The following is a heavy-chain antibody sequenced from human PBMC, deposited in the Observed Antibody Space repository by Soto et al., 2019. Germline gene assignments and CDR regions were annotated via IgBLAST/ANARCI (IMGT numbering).Heavy chain of an antibody. CDR2: ISTSGGTT. CDR1: GFSFSTYA. V-gene: IGHV3-23*01. J-gene: IGHJ4*02. CDR3: EKTRYCSGVSCSFDY. Sequence: EVQLLESGGGLVQPGGSLRLSCAASGFSFSTYAMSWVRQAPGKGLEWVSTISTSGGTTYFADSVQGRFTISRDNSKNTLYLQMNSLKAEDTALYYCEKTRYCSGVSCSFDYWGQGTLVTVSS. D-gene: IGHD2-15*01.